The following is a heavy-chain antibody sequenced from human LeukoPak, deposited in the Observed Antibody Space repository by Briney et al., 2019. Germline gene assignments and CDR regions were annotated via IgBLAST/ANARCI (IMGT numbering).Heavy chain of an antibody. V-gene: IGHV1-69*13. CDR2: NIPIFGTA. CDR1: GGTFSSYA. D-gene: IGHD2-15*01. Sequence: GASVKVSCKASGGTFSSYAISWVRQAPGQGLEWMGGNIPIFGTANYAQKFQGGVTITADESTSTAYMELSSLRSEDTAVYYCARGGPYCSGGSCYPYYFDYWGQGTLVTVSS. CDR3: ARGGPYCSGGSCYPYYFDY. J-gene: IGHJ4*02.